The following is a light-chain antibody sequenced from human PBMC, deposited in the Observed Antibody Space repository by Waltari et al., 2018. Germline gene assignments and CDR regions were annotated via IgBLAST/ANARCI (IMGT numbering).Light chain of an antibody. CDR2: KVS. J-gene: IGKJ2*01. CDR3: MQNTHWPPT. CDR1: QSLVHSDGNTY. Sequence: DVVMTQSPLSLPVTLGQPASISCRSSQSLVHSDGNTYFNWFHQRPGQSPRRLLYKVSSRESGGPDRFSGCGSGADFTLKISRVEAEDVGVYYCMQNTHWPPTFGQGTKLDLK. V-gene: IGKV2-30*02.